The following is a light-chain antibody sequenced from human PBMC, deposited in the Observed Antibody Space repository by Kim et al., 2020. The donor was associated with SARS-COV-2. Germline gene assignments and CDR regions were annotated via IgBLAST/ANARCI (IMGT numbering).Light chain of an antibody. CDR2: YDS. V-gene: IGLV3-21*04. Sequence: PGKTAGVSWGGDVIGSECVHCDRQQAGQAPVRVISYDSDRPSGIPERFSGAKSGNTATLTISRVEAGDEADYYCQVWDSDSDHRVVFGGGTQLTVL. CDR3: QVWDSDSDHRVV. J-gene: IGLJ2*01. CDR1: VIGSEC.